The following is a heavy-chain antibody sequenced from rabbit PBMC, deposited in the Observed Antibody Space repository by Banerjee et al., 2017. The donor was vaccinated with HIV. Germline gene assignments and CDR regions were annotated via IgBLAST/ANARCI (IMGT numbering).Heavy chain of an antibody. CDR2: IVTGSSGST. V-gene: IGHV1S45*01. CDR3: ARDLAGVIGWNFNL. CDR1: GFSFSGSNY. Sequence: QEQLEESGGDLVKPEGSLTLTCTASGFSFSGSNYMCWVRQAPGKGLEWIACIVTGSSGSTNYASWAKGRFTISKTSSTTVTLQMTSLTAADTATYFCARDLAGVIGWNFNLWGQGTLVTVS. D-gene: IGHD4-1*01. J-gene: IGHJ4*01.